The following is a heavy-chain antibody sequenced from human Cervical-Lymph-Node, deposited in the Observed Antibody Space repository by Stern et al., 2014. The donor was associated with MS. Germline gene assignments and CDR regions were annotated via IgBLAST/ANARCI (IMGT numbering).Heavy chain of an antibody. J-gene: IGHJ4*02. D-gene: IGHD3-22*01. Sequence: QVQLVQSGAEMRKPGASVKISCKASGFTFTHYGFSWVRQAPGQGLEWVGWISAYSGTTNYTQKLQDRVTMTTDTSTRTASMELRSLRSDDTAVYYCARVYYDSNGYPLFDFWGLGTLVTVSS. CDR3: ARVYYDSNGYPLFDF. V-gene: IGHV1-18*01. CDR2: ISAYSGTT. CDR1: GFTFTHYG.